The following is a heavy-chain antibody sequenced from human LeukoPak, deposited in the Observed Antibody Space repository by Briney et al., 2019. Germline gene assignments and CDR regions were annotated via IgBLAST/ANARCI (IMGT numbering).Heavy chain of an antibody. CDR1: GFTFSSYA. V-gene: IGHV3-23*01. CDR3: AKDLSDSVVPADVDY. D-gene: IGHD2-2*01. Sequence: GGSLRLSCAASGFTFSSYAMSWVRQAPGKGLEWVSAISGSGGSTYYADSVKGRFTISRDNSKNTLYLQMNSLRAEDTAVYYCAKDLSDSVVPADVDYWGQGTLVTVSS. J-gene: IGHJ4*02. CDR2: ISGSGGST.